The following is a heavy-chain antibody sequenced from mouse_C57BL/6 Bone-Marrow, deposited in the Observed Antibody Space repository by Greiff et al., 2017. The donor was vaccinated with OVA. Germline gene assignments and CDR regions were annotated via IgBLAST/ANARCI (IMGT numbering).Heavy chain of an antibody. CDR3: ARDDYYAY. D-gene: IGHD2-3*01. Sequence: VQLQQSGAELVRPGASVTLSCKASGYTFTDYEMHWVKQTPVHGLEWIGAIDPETGGTAYNQKFKGKAILTVDKSSSTAYMQLSSLTSEDSAVYFCARDDYYAYWGQGTLVTVSA. CDR1: GYTFTDYE. CDR2: IDPETGGT. V-gene: IGHV1-15*01. J-gene: IGHJ3*01.